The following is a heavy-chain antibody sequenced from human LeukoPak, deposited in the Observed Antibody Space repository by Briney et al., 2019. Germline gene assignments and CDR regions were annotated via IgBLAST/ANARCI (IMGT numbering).Heavy chain of an antibody. V-gene: IGHV3-7*01. Sequence: GGSLRLSCAASGFTFSSYWMSWVRQAPGKGLEWVANINKDGGEKYYVDSVKGRFTISRDNAKNSLYLQMNSLRAEDTAVYYCARESQIYYDSSGDPDYFDYWGQGTLVTVSS. CDR3: ARESQIYYDSSGDPDYFDY. CDR2: INKDGGEK. CDR1: GFTFSSYW. D-gene: IGHD3-22*01. J-gene: IGHJ4*02.